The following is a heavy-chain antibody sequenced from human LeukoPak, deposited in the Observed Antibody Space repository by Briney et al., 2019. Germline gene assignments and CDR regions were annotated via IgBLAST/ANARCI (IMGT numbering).Heavy chain of an antibody. Sequence: GGSLRLSCAASGFTFSSYAMSWVRQAPGKGLEWVAVISYDGSNKYYADSVKGRFTISRDNSKNTLYLQMNSLRAEDTAVYYCAREDANWGSDYWGQGTLVTVSS. CDR3: AREDANWGSDY. CDR2: ISYDGSNK. V-gene: IGHV3-30-3*01. J-gene: IGHJ4*02. D-gene: IGHD7-27*01. CDR1: GFTFSSYA.